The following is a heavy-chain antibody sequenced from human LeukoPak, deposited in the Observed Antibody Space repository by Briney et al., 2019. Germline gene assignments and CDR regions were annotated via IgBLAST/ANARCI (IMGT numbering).Heavy chain of an antibody. V-gene: IGHV4-59*12. D-gene: IGHD3-10*01. CDR1: GGSISSYY. Sequence: SETLSLTCTVSGGSISSYYWSWIRQPPGKGLEWIGYIYYSGSTNYNPSLKSRVTISVDTSKNQFSLKLSSVTAADTAVYYCARDLGGSGCYYADYWGQGTLVTVSS. J-gene: IGHJ4*02. CDR2: IYYSGST. CDR3: ARDLGGSGCYYADY.